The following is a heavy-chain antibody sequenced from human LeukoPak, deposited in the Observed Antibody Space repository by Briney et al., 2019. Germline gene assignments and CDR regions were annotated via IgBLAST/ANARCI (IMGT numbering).Heavy chain of an antibody. D-gene: IGHD6-13*01. J-gene: IGHJ6*02. CDR3: ARVLGAQQLRSQWGYYYGMDV. Sequence: PSETLSLTCAVYGGSFSGYYWSWIRQPPGKGLEWIGEINHSGSTNYNPSLKSRVTISVDTSKNQFSLKLSPVTAADTAVYYCARVLGAQQLRSQWGYYYGMDVWGQGTTVTVSS. CDR1: GGSFSGYY. CDR2: INHSGST. V-gene: IGHV4-34*01.